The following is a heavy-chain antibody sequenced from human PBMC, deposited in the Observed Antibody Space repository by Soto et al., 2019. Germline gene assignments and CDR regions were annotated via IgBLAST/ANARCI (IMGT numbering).Heavy chain of an antibody. J-gene: IGHJ4*02. V-gene: IGHV4-30-4*01. D-gene: IGHD5-12*01. CDR3: AREKGYISGPKNFDY. CDR1: GASISSGDYF. CDR2: IYDSGSS. Sequence: SETLSLTCTVSGASISSGDYFWSWIRQPPGKGLEWIGYIYDSGSSSYNPSLKSRITMSVDTSKNQFSLKLSSVTAADTAVYFCAREKGYISGPKNFDYWGQGTLVTVSS.